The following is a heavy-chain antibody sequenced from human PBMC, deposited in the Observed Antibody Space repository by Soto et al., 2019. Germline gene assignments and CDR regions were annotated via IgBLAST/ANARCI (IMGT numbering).Heavy chain of an antibody. D-gene: IGHD3-10*01. V-gene: IGHV3-64D*06. Sequence: GGSLRLSCSASGFTFSTYAMHWVRQAPGKGLEYVSSISHNAGSTYYADSVRGRFTISRDNSKNALFLQTISLRPEDTAVYYCVKDRFIDIWGQGTMVTVSS. J-gene: IGHJ3*02. CDR2: ISHNAGST. CDR3: VKDRFIDI. CDR1: GFTFSTYA.